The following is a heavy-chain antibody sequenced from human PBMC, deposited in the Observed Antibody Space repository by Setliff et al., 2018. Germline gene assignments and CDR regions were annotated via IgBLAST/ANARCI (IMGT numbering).Heavy chain of an antibody. CDR3: ARVGAPGPGALLPFDY. D-gene: IGHD3-16*01. J-gene: IGHJ4*02. Sequence: SETLSLTCTVSGGSISSGSYYWSWIRQPPGKGLEWIGYIYYSGSTYYNPSLKSRVTISVDTSKNQFSLKLSSVTAADTAVYYCARVGAPGPGALLPFDYWGQGTLVTVSS. CDR1: GGSISSGSYY. V-gene: IGHV4-30-4*08. CDR2: IYYSGST.